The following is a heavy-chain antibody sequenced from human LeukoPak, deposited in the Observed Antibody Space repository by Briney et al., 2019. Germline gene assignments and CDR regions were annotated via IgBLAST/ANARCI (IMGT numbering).Heavy chain of an antibody. Sequence: GGSLRLSCAASGSTFSIYSMNWVRQAPGKGLEWVSSISSSSSFIYYADSVKGRFTISRDNAKNSLYLQMNSLRAEDTAVYYCATQGEHSYDSNRSGYFQHWGQGTLVTVSS. CDR2: ISSSSSFI. D-gene: IGHD3-22*01. J-gene: IGHJ1*01. CDR1: GSTFSIYS. CDR3: ATQGEHSYDSNRSGYFQH. V-gene: IGHV3-21*01.